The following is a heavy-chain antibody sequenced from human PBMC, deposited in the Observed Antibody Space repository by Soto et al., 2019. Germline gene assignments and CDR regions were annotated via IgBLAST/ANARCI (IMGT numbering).Heavy chain of an antibody. CDR1: GFIFRNQA. Sequence: EVQLLESGGGLVQPGGSMRLSCAASGFIFRNQAMCWVRQGRGKGLEFVSCISGSGDEIFFLDSVKGRFAISRDNSENTLFLQMSSPTAGDTAVYYCARRGTYQWGHFDYWGQGVQVTVSS. J-gene: IGHJ4*02. CDR3: ARRGTYQWGHFDY. CDR2: ISGSGDEI. V-gene: IGHV3-23*01. D-gene: IGHD2-8*01.